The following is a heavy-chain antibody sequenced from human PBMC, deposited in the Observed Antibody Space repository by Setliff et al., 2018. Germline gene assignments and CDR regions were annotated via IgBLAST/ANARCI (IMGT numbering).Heavy chain of an antibody. Sequence: GGSLRLSCKPSGFTFGDYTMTWVRQAPGKGLEWVGLIGRKTYVGLAEYAASVKGRFSISRDYAKNSLYLTMNGLKTEDRAVYYCARIRLCGGRVICPPGRYFDFWGKGTTVTVSS. CDR2: IGRKTYVGLA. CDR3: ARIRLCGGRVICPPGRYFDF. V-gene: IGHV3-49*04. D-gene: IGHD2-15*01. CDR1: GFTFGDYT. J-gene: IGHJ6*03.